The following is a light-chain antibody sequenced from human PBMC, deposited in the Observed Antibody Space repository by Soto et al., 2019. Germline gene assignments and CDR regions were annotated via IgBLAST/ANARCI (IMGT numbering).Light chain of an antibody. CDR2: QDT. Sequence: SSELTQPPSVSVSPGQTATITCSGDKLGDKYTCWYQQKPGQSPVLVIYQDTKRPSGIPERFSGSNSENTATLTISGTQAMDEADYYCQAWDSSAVVVFGGGTKLTVL. V-gene: IGLV3-1*01. J-gene: IGLJ2*01. CDR1: KLGDKY. CDR3: QAWDSSAVVV.